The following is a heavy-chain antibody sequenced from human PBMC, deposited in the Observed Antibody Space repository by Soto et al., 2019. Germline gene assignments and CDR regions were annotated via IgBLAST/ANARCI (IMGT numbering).Heavy chain of an antibody. CDR3: ARGSIFGVVPKYEPVSDY. CDR1: GGSISSGGYY. CDR2: IYYSGST. V-gene: IGHV4-31*03. Sequence: QVQLQESGPGLVKPSQTLSLTCTVSGGSISSGGYYWSWIRQHPGKGLEWIGYIYYSGSTYYNPSLKSRVTISVDTSKNQFSLKLSSVTAADTAVYYCARGSIFGVVPKYEPVSDYWGQGTLVTVSS. J-gene: IGHJ4*02. D-gene: IGHD3-3*01.